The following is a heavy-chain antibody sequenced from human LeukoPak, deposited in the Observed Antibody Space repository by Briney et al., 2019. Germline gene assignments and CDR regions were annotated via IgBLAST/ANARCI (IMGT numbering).Heavy chain of an antibody. CDR2: IYYSGST. Sequence: PSETLSLTCTVSGGSISSSSYYWGWIRQPPGKGLEWIGSIYYSGSTYYNPSLKRRVTISVDTSKNQFSLKLSSGTAADTAVYYCARRQLYDSSGYQVDYWGQGTLVTVSS. CDR3: ARRQLYDSSGYQVDY. CDR1: GGSISSSSYY. D-gene: IGHD3-22*01. J-gene: IGHJ4*02. V-gene: IGHV4-39*01.